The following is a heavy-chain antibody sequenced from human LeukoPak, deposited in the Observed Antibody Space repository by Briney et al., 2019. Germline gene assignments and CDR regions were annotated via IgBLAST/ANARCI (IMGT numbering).Heavy chain of an antibody. Sequence: PGGSLRLSCAATGFMFSNYVMYWVRQAPGKGLEWVSVISASGGTTDYAVSVKGRFTISRDNSNNTLYLQMNSLRAEDTAVYYCARDNQEHPGFDSWGQGTQVIVSS. V-gene: IGHV3-23*01. J-gene: IGHJ4*02. CDR3: ARDNQEHPGFDS. CDR1: GFMFSNYV. D-gene: IGHD1/OR15-1a*01. CDR2: ISASGGTT.